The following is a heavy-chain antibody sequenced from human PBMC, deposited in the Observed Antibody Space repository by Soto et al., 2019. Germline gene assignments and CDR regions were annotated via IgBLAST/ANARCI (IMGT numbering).Heavy chain of an antibody. CDR3: ARGALTTYFDY. CDR2: IYYSGST. J-gene: IGHJ4*02. CDR1: GRSISSYY. V-gene: IGHV4-59*01. Sequence: SETLSLTCTVSGRSISSYYWSWVRQPPGKGLEWIGYIYYSGSTNYNPSLKSRVTISVDTSKNQFSLKLSSVTAADTAVYYCARGALTTYFDYWGQGTLVTVSS.